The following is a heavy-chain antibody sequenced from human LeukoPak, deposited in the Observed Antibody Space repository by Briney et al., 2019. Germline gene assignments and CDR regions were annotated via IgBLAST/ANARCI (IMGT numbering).Heavy chain of an antibody. V-gene: IGHV3-23*01. J-gene: IGHJ5*02. CDR3: AKTPLPPLPRQLLGWFDP. CDR2: ISGSGGST. Sequence: PWGSLRLSCAASGFTFSSYAMSWVRQAPGKGLEWASAISGSGGSTYYADSVKGRFTISRDNSKNTLYLQMNSLRAEDTAVYYCAKTPLPPLPRQLLGWFDPWGQGTLVTVSS. CDR1: GFTFSSYA. D-gene: IGHD2-2*01.